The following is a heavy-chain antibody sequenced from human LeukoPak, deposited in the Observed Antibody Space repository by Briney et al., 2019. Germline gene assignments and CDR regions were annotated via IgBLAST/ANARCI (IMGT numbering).Heavy chain of an antibody. CDR3: ARDRVGATLYFDY. D-gene: IGHD1-26*01. Sequence: GGSLRLSCAASGFTFSSYAMHWVRQAPGKGLEWVSALSGSGGTTYYADFMKGRFTISRDNSKNTLYLQMNSLRAEDTAVYYCARDRVGATLYFDYWGQGTLVTVSS. CDR2: LSGSGGTT. CDR1: GFTFSSYA. V-gene: IGHV3-23*01. J-gene: IGHJ4*02.